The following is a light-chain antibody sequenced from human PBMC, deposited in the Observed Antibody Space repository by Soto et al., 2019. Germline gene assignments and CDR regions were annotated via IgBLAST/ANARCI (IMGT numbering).Light chain of an antibody. V-gene: IGKV3-20*01. CDR1: QSGSSRY. CDR3: QQFAISPIN. Sequence: TRGRYARSLSPGKRAAQCWRVCQSGSSRYLGWYQQKPGQAPRLLIYGASSRASGIPHRFSDSGSGPAFPLTITSLQPEDFPVYYCQQFAISPINFRQGTRLEI. CDR2: GAS. J-gene: IGKJ5*01.